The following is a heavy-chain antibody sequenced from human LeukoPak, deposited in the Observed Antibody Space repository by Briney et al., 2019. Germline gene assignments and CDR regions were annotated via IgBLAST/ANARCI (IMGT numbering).Heavy chain of an antibody. Sequence: PGGSLRLSCAASGFTFSSYSMNWVRQAPGKGLEWVSYISSSSSTIYYADSVKGRFTIFRDNAKNSLYLQMNSLRAEDTAVYYCARDISSHYGSGSQPIPTGFDYWGQGTLVTVSS. CDR2: ISSSSSTI. J-gene: IGHJ4*02. V-gene: IGHV3-48*01. CDR1: GFTFSSYS. CDR3: ARDISSHYGSGSQPIPTGFDY. D-gene: IGHD3-10*01.